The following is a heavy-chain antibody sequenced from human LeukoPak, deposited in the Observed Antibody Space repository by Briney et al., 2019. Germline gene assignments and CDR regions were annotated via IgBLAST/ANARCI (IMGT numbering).Heavy chain of an antibody. D-gene: IGHD3-22*01. V-gene: IGHV4-39*01. J-gene: IGHJ4*02. CDR3: ARLVRGYYDSSGYPDY. CDR2: IYYSGST. Sequence: SETLSLTCTVSGGSISSSSYYWGWIRQPPGKGLEWLGSIYYSGSTYYNPSLKSRVTISVDTSKNQFSLKLSSVTAANTAVYYCARLVRGYYDSSGYPDYWGQGTLVTVSS. CDR1: GGSISSSSYY.